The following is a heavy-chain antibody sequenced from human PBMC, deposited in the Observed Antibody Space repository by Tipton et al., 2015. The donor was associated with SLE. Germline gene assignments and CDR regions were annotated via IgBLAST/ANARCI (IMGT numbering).Heavy chain of an antibody. Sequence: TLSLTCTVSGGSISSGSYFWGWIRQPPGKGLEWIGSIYYSGSTYYNPSLKSRVTISVDTSKNQFSLKLSSVTAADTAVYYCARDGSAFDIWGQGTMVTVSS. D-gene: IGHD1-14*01. CDR3: ARDGSAFDI. V-gene: IGHV4-39*02. J-gene: IGHJ3*02. CDR1: GGSISSGSYF. CDR2: IYYSGST.